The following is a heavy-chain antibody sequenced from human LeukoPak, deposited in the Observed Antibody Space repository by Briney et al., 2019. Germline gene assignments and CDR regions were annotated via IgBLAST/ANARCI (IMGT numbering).Heavy chain of an antibody. D-gene: IGHD4-23*01. Sequence: PGGSLRLSCAASGFTFSDYYMSWIRQAPGKGLEWVSYISSSGSTIYYADSVKGRFTISRDNARNSLYLQMNSLRAEDTAVYYCARDRDYGGNFYAFDIWGQGTMVTVSS. CDR1: GFTFSDYY. J-gene: IGHJ3*02. CDR3: ARDRDYGGNFYAFDI. V-gene: IGHV3-11*01. CDR2: ISSSGSTI.